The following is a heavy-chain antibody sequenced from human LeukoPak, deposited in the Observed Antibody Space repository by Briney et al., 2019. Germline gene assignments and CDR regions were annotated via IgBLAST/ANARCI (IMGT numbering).Heavy chain of an antibody. CDR2: KYYSGDT. Sequence: SETLSLTYTVSGGSINSSDHYWAWIRQPPGKGLEWIGSKYYSGDTYYSPSLKSRVTISVDTSRNKFALKLNSVTAADTAVYFCARHRLEGDTFDIWGQGTKVTVSS. CDR1: GGSINSSDHY. J-gene: IGHJ3*02. CDR3: ARHRLEGDTFDI. V-gene: IGHV4-39*01. D-gene: IGHD3-3*01.